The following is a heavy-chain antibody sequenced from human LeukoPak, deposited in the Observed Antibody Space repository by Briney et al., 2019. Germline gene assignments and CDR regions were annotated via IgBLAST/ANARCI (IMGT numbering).Heavy chain of an antibody. D-gene: IGHD3-10*01. CDR1: GFTFSSYG. Sequence: GGSLRLSCAASGFTFSSYGMSWVRQAPGKGLEWVSSISSSSSYIYYADSVKGRFTISRDNAKNSLYLQMNSLRAEDTAVYYCARGDFGDFGYWGQGTLVTVSS. CDR2: ISSSSSYI. CDR3: ARGDFGDFGY. J-gene: IGHJ4*02. V-gene: IGHV3-21*01.